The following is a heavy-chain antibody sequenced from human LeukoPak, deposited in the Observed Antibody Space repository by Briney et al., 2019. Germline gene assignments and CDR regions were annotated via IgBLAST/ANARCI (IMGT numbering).Heavy chain of an antibody. J-gene: IGHJ4*02. D-gene: IGHD2/OR15-2a*01. CDR3: AREGFLSLEFDY. CDR1: GFTFSSYA. V-gene: IGHV3-64*01. CDR2: ISSNGGST. Sequence: PGGSLRLSCAASGFTFSSYAMHWVRQAPGKGLEYVSAISSNGGSTYYANSVKGRFTISRDNSKNTLYLQMGSLRAEDMAVYYCAREGFLSLEFDYWGQGTLVTVSS.